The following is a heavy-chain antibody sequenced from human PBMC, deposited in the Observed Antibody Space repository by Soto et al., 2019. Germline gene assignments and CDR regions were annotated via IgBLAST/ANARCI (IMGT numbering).Heavy chain of an antibody. J-gene: IGHJ4*02. CDR2: IYYSGST. V-gene: IGHV4-31*03. D-gene: IGHD2-2*01. CDR1: GGSISSGGYY. CDR3: ARVGYCSSTSCYADYYFDY. Sequence: SETLSLTCTVSGGSISSGGYYWSWIRQHPGKGLEWIGYIYYSGSTYYYPSLKSRVTISVDTSKNQFSLKLSSVTAADTAVYYCARVGYCSSTSCYADYYFDYWGQGTLVTVS.